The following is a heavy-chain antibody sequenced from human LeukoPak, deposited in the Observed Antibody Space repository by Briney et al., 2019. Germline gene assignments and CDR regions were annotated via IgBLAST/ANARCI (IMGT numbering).Heavy chain of an antibody. CDR1: GDSLRDYY. J-gene: IGHJ5*01. CDR2: IYYDANT. D-gene: IGHD3-10*01. CDR3: ARGRFGSPPGCFDS. Sequence: SETLSLTCAVSGDSLRDYYWNWIRQTPEKGLEWIGYIYYDANTRSNPSLKSRVTLSVDTSRNQFSLNLTSVTAADSAVYFCARGRFGSPPGCFDSWGQGTLVTVSP. V-gene: IGHV4-59*01.